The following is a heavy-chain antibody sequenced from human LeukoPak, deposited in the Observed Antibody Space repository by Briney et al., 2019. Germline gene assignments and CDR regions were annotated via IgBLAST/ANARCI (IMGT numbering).Heavy chain of an antibody. CDR2: ISSSSSYI. J-gene: IGHJ4*02. CDR1: GFAFSSYS. V-gene: IGHV3-21*01. Sequence: GGSLRLSCAASGFAFSSYSMNWVRQAPGKGLEWVSSISSSSSYIYYADSVKGRFTISRDNAKNSLYLQMNSLRAEDTAVYYCARGIAAQGTDYWGQGTLVTVSS. D-gene: IGHD6-6*01. CDR3: ARGIAAQGTDY.